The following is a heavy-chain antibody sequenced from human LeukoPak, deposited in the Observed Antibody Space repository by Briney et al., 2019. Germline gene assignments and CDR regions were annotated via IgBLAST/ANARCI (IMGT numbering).Heavy chain of an antibody. D-gene: IGHD5-12*01. CDR1: GFTFTIDA. Sequence: PGGSLRLSCAASGFTFTIDATSCVRQAPGEWMEWVSAISGSGGSTYYADSAKGRFTISRDNSKNTLYLQMNSLRAEDTAVYYCAKSSGYSGYDQRRDFDYWGQGTLVTVSS. CDR2: ISGSGGST. V-gene: IGHV3-23*01. J-gene: IGHJ4*02. CDR3: AKSSGYSGYDQRRDFDY.